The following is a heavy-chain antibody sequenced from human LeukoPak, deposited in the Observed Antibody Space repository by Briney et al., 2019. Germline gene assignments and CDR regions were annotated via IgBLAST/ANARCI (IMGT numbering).Heavy chain of an antibody. V-gene: IGHV4-61*02. Sequence: PSETLSLTCTVSGGSISSGSYYWSWIRQPAGKGLEWIGRIYTSGSTNYNPSLKSRVTISVDTSKNQFSLKLSSVTAADTAVYYCARDRRGQFDYWGQGTLVTVSS. J-gene: IGHJ4*02. CDR2: IYTSGST. CDR3: ARDRRGQFDY. CDR1: GGSISSGSYY. D-gene: IGHD3-10*01.